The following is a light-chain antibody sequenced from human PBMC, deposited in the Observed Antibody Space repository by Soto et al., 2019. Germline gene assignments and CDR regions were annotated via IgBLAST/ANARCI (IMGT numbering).Light chain of an antibody. CDR3: QQYYTTPLT. CDR2: AAS. Sequence: AIPMTQSPSSLSASVGDRVTITCRASQGIRNDLGWYQQKPGKAPKLLIYAASSLQSGVPSRFSGSGSVTDFTLTISSLQAEDVGVYYCQQYYTTPLTFGPGTKVEI. J-gene: IGKJ3*01. CDR1: QGIRND. V-gene: IGKV1-6*01.